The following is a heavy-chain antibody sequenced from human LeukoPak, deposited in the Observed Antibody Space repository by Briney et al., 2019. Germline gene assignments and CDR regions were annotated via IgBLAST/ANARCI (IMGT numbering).Heavy chain of an antibody. CDR2: IYYSGST. D-gene: IGHD2-2*01. CDR1: GGSISSGGYY. Sequence: SQTLSLTCTVSGGSISSGGYYWSWIRQHPGKGLEWIGYIYYSGSTYYNPSLKSRVTISVDTSKNQFSLKLSSLPGPDTAVYSCASVVVVPAHWFDPWGQGPLVPVSS. V-gene: IGHV4-31*03. J-gene: IGHJ5*02. CDR3: ASVVVVPAHWFDP.